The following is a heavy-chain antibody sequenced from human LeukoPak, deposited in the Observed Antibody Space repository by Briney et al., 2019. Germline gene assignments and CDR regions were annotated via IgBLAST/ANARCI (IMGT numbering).Heavy chain of an antibody. CDR2: ISSSGSTI. J-gene: IGHJ4*02. D-gene: IGHD3-10*01. CDR3: ARVSGGYYGSGQSDY. V-gene: IGHV3-48*03. Sequence: GGSLRLSCAASGFTFSSYEMNWVRQAPGKGLEWVSYISSSGSTIYYADSVKGRFTVSRDNAKNSLYLQMNSLRAEDTAVYYCARVSGGYYGSGQSDYWGQGTLVTVS. CDR1: GFTFSSYE.